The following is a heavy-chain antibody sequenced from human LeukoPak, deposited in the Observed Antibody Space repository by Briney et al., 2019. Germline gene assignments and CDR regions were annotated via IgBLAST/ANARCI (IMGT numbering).Heavy chain of an antibody. CDR3: ARDPFWYGSGSYYND. CDR2: IYYSGST. V-gene: IGHV4-30-4*01. D-gene: IGHD3-10*01. J-gene: IGHJ4*02. Sequence: SQTLSLTCTVSGGSISSGDYYWSWIRQPPGKGLEWIGYIYYSGSTYYNPSLKSRVTISVDTSKDQFSLKLSSVTAADTAVYYCARDPFWYGSGSYYNDWGQGTLVTVSS. CDR1: GGSISSGDYY.